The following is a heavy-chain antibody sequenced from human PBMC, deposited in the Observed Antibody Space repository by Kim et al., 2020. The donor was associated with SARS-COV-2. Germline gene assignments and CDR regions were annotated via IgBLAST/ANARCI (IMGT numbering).Heavy chain of an antibody. Sequence: TYYPGSVKGRFTISRENAKNSLYLQMNSLRAGDTAVYYCATSSMHDAFDIWGQGTMVTVSS. V-gene: IGHV3-13*01. CDR3: ATSSMHDAFDI. CDR2: T. J-gene: IGHJ3*02.